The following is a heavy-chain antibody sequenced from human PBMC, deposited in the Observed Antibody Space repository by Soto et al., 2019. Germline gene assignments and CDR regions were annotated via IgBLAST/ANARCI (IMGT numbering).Heavy chain of an antibody. CDR2: ITRDGSST. CDR1: GFSLSDYW. CDR3: EGGANGSYYFDS. D-gene: IGHD3-10*01. V-gene: IGHV3-74*01. J-gene: IGHJ4*02. Sequence: EVQLVESGGGLVQPGGSLRLSCAASGFSLSDYWMHWVRQAPGEGLVWLSRITRDGSSTNYADSVKGRFTISRDNAKNTLYLQVNSRRGGDPAVYYWEGGANGSYYFDSGGQEPRATFPP.